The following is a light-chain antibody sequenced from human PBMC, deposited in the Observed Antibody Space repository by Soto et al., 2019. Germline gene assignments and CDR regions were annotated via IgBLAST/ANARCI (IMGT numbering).Light chain of an antibody. J-gene: IGLJ1*01. CDR2: EVN. Sequence: QSALTQPASVSGSPGQSITISCTGTSSDIGTYNLVSWYQQHPRRAPKLMIYEVNKRPPGVSARFSGSKSGNTASLTISGLQAEDEADYYCCSYAGSSTLYVFGTGTKVTVL. CDR1: SSDIGTYNL. CDR3: CSYAGSSTLYV. V-gene: IGLV2-23*02.